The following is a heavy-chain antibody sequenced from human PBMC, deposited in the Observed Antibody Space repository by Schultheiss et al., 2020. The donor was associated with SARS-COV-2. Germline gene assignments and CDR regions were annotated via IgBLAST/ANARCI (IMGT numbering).Heavy chain of an antibody. CDR2: INAGNGNT. CDR3: ARDDNWNYGDGGPRDY. Sequence: ASVKVSCKASGYTFTSYAMHWVRQAPGQRLEWMGWINAGNGNTKYSQKFQGRVTITRDTSASTAYMELSSLRSDDTAVYYCARDDNWNYGDGGPRDYWGQGTLVTVSS. D-gene: IGHD1-7*01. V-gene: IGHV1-3*01. J-gene: IGHJ4*02. CDR1: GYTFTSYA.